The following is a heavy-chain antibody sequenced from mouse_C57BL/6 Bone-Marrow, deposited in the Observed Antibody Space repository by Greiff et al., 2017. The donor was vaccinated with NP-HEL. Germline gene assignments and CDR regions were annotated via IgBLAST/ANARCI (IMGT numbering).Heavy chain of an antibody. J-gene: IGHJ3*01. CDR1: GHTFTSYW. Sequence: QVQLQQPGTELVKPGASVKLSCKASGHTFTSYWMHWVKQRPGQGLEWIGNINPSNGGTNYNEKFKSKATLTVDKSSSTAYMQLSSLTSEDSAVYYCARGGFYYGYLAYWGQGTLVTVSA. CDR3: ARGGFYYGYLAY. CDR2: INPSNGGT. V-gene: IGHV1-53*01. D-gene: IGHD2-2*01.